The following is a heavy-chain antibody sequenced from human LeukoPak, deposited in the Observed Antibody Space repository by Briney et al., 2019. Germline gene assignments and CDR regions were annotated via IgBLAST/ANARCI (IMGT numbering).Heavy chain of an antibody. CDR2: TYFRSKWYN. Sequence: SQTLSLTCVISGDSVSSNNAAWNWIRQSPSRGFEWLGRTYFRSKWYNDYAASVKSRITVNPDTSKNHFSLQLSSVTPEDTAVYYCARTYGGNCDYWGQGTLVTVSS. D-gene: IGHD4-23*01. V-gene: IGHV6-1*01. CDR1: GDSVSSNNAA. J-gene: IGHJ4*02. CDR3: ARTYGGNCDY.